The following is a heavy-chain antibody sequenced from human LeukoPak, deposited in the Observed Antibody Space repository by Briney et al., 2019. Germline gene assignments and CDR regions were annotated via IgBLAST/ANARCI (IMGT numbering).Heavy chain of an antibody. CDR2: IKKDGSEK. Sequence: GGSLRLSCTASGFIFSGSWMAWIRQAPGKGLEWVAIIKKDGSEKYYVDSMKGRFTISRDNAKNSLFLQMNSLRAEDTAIYYCTSDTWYSAGHWGQGTLVTVSS. V-gene: IGHV3-7*03. D-gene: IGHD2-15*01. CDR3: TSDTWYSAGH. CDR1: GFIFSGSW. J-gene: IGHJ4*02.